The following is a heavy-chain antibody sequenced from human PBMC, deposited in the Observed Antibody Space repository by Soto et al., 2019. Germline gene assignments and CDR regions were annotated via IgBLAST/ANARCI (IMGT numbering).Heavy chain of an antibody. Sequence: ASVKVSCKASGYTFTGYYMHWVRQAPGQGLEWMGWINPNSGGTNYAQKFQGWVTMTRDTSISTAYMELSSLISEDTAVYYCARVQAVPGIYNYYGLDVWGQGTTVTVSS. CDR2: INPNSGGT. CDR3: ARVQAVPGIYNYYGLDV. CDR1: GYTFTGYY. V-gene: IGHV1-2*04. D-gene: IGHD6-19*01. J-gene: IGHJ6*02.